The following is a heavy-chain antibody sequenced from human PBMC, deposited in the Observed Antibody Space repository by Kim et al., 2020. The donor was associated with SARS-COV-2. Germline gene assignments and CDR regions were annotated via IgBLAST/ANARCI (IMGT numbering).Heavy chain of an antibody. J-gene: IGHJ5*02. V-gene: IGHV4-30-2*01. Sequence: SETLSLTCAVSGGSISSGGYSWSWIRQPPGKGLEWIGYIYHSGSTYYNPSLKSRVTISVDRSKNQFSLKLSSVTAADTAVYYCASSSGYQTYNWFDPWGQGTLVTVSS. CDR3: ASSSGYQTYNWFDP. D-gene: IGHD3-22*01. CDR1: GGSISSGGYS. CDR2: IYHSGST.